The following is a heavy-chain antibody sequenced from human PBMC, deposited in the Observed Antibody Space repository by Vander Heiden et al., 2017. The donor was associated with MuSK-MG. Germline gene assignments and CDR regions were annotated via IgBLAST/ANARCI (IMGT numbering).Heavy chain of an antibody. D-gene: IGHD1-26*01. J-gene: IGHJ4*02. V-gene: IGHV3-21*01. Sequence: EVQLVESGGGLVKPGGSLRLSCAASGFTFSSYSMDWVRQAPWEGLEWVSSISSSSSYIYYADSVKGRFTISRDNAKNSLYLQMNSLRAEDTAVYYCARDMVGGVGYWGQGTLVTVSS. CDR3: ARDMVGGVGY. CDR2: ISSSSSYI. CDR1: GFTFSSYS.